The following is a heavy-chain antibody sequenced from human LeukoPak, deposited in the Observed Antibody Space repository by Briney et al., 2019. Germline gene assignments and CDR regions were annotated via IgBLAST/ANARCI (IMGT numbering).Heavy chain of an antibody. CDR3: GRGGGFFYDWKPFDL. CDR1: GNTLTELS. D-gene: IGHD2/OR15-2a*01. CDR2: FDPEDGET. V-gene: IGHV1-24*01. J-gene: IGHJ4*02. Sequence: ASVKVSCKVSGNTLTELSMHWVRQAPGKGLEWMGGFDPEDGETIYAQKFQGRVTMTEDTSTDTAYMELSSLRSEDMAVYYLGRGGGFFYDWKPFDLWGQGTLVTVSS.